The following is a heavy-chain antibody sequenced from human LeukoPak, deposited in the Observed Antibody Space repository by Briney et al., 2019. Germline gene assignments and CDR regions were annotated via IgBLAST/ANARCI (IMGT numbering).Heavy chain of an antibody. CDR3: ARVLLRYSSSWYNDY. CDR1: GYTFTSYG. V-gene: IGHV1-18*01. Sequence: ASVEVSCKASGYTFTSYGISWVRQAPGQGLEWMGWISAYNGNTNYAQKLQGRVTMTTDTSTSTAYMELRSLRSDDTAVYCCARVLLRYSSSWYNDYWGQGTLVTVSS. CDR2: ISAYNGNT. D-gene: IGHD6-13*01. J-gene: IGHJ4*02.